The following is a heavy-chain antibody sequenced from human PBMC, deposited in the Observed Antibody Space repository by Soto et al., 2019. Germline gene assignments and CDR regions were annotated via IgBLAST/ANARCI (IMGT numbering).Heavy chain of an antibody. D-gene: IGHD2-8*01. V-gene: IGHV4-59*01. CDR3: ARGLDHTKVGY. Sequence: PSETLSLTCTVSGGSISNYYWNWIRQPPGKGLEWIGYIYYSGSTNYNPSLKSRVTISEDTSKNHFSLKMNSLTAADTAVYYCARGLDHTKVGYWGHGILVTVSS. CDR2: IYYSGST. J-gene: IGHJ4*01. CDR1: GGSISNYY.